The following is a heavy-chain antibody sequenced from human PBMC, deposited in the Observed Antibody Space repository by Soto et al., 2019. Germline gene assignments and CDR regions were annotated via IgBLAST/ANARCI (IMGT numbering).Heavy chain of an antibody. J-gene: IGHJ5*02. CDR1: GGTFSSYA. V-gene: IGHV1-69*12. Sequence: QVQLVQSGAEEKKPGSSVKVSCKASGGTFSSYAISWVRQAPGQGLEWMGGIIPIFGTANYAQKYQGRVTVTADGSKGTAYMELRSLRSEDTAMYYCARVRGGAAAGTTEGGRCDPWGQRTLVTVSS. D-gene: IGHD6-13*01. CDR2: IIPIFGTA. CDR3: ARVRGGAAAGTTEGGRCDP.